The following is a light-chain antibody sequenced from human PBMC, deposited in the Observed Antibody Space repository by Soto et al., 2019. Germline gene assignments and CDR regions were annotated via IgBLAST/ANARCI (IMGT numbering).Light chain of an antibody. CDR1: GSSIGTNT. J-gene: IGLJ2*01. V-gene: IGLV1-44*01. Sequence: QSVLTQPPSASGTPGQRVTISFSGSGSSIGTNTVNWYRQLPGTAPKLLIYGNNQRPSGVPDRFSGSKSGTSASLAISELQSADEADYYCAAWDGRLNNVLFGGGTKVTVL. CDR3: AAWDGRLNNVL. CDR2: GNN.